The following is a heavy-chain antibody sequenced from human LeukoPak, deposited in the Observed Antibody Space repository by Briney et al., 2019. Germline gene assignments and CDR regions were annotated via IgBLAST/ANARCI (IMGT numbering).Heavy chain of an antibody. V-gene: IGHV3-15*01. D-gene: IGHD3-9*01. CDR2: IKSKTDGGTT. CDR1: GFTFSNAW. J-gene: IGHJ5*02. CDR3: TTSVLRYFDWLHNWFDP. Sequence: PGGSLRLSCAVSGFTFSNAWMSWVRQAPGKGLEWVGRIKSKTDGGTTDYSAPVKGRFTISTDDSNNTLYLQMNSLKTEDTAVYYCTTSVLRYFDWLHNWFDPWGQGTLVTVSS.